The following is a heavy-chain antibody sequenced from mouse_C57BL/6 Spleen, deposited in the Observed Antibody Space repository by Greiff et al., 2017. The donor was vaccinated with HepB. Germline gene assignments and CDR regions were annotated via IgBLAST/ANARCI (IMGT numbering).Heavy chain of an antibody. CDR2: ISYDGSN. D-gene: IGHD2-2*01. CDR1: GYSITSGYY. V-gene: IGHV3-6*01. CDR3: ARLLYGYDKGSGAMDY. Sequence: DVKLQESGPGLVKPSQSLSLTCSVTGYSITSGYYWNWIRQFPGNKLEWMGYISYDGSNNYNPSLKNRISITRDTSKNQFFLKLNSVTTEDTATYYCARLLYGYDKGSGAMDYWGQGTSVTVSS. J-gene: IGHJ4*01.